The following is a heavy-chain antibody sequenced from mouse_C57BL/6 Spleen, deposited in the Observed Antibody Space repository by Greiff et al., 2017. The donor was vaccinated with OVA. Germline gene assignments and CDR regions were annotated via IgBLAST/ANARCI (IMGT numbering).Heavy chain of an antibody. CDR2: ISDGGSYT. CDR3: ARYYDGYLDY. CDR1: GFTFSSYA. J-gene: IGHJ2*01. D-gene: IGHD2-3*01. Sequence: EVQVVESGGGLVKPGGSLKLSCAASGFTFSSYAMSWVRQTPEKRLEWVATISDGGSYTYYPENVKGRFTISRDNAKNNLYLQMSHLKSEDTAMYYCARYYDGYLDYWGQGTTLTVSS. V-gene: IGHV5-4*01.